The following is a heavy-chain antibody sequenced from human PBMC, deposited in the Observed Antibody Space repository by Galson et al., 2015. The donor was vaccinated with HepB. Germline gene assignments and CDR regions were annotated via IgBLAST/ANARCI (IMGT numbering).Heavy chain of an antibody. CDR1: GFTFSSYS. CDR3: ARPAGGVVVPAAIGEY. D-gene: IGHD2-2*02. V-gene: IGHV3-48*02. Sequence: SLRLSCAASGFTFSSYSMNWVRQAPGKGLEWVSYISSSSSTIYYADSVKGRFTISRDNAKNSLYLQMNSLRDEDTAVYYCARPAGGVVVPAAIGEYWGQGTLVTVSS. J-gene: IGHJ4*02. CDR2: ISSSSSTI.